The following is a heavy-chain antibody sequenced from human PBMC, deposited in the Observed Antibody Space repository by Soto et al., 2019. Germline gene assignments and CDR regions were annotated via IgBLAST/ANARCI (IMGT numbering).Heavy chain of an antibody. J-gene: IGHJ6*02. V-gene: IGHV1-18*04. CDR2: ISAYNGNT. CDR3: ARDLSVGYCSSTSCYTDDYYGMDV. Sequence: VASVKVSCKASGYTFTSYGISWVRQAPGQGLEWMGWISAYNGNTNYAQKLQGRVTMTTDTSTSTAYMELRSLRSDDTAVYYCARDLSVGYCSSTSCYTDDYYGMDVWGQGTTVTVSS. D-gene: IGHD2-2*02. CDR1: GYTFTSYG.